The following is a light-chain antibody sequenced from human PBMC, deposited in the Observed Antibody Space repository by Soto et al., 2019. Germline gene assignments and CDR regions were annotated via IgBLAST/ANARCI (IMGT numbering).Light chain of an antibody. Sequence: QSALTQPASVSGSPGQSITISCTGTSSDVGGYNYVSWYQQHPGRGPKLMIYEVTNRPSGVSDRFSGSKSGNTASLTISRLQVEDEADYYCCSYTTSETWVFGGGTKLTVL. CDR3: CSYTTSETWV. J-gene: IGLJ3*02. CDR1: SSDVGGYNY. CDR2: EVT. V-gene: IGLV2-14*01.